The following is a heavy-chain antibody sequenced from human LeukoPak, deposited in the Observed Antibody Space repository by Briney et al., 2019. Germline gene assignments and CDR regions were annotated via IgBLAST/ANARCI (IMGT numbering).Heavy chain of an antibody. D-gene: IGHD5-12*01. V-gene: IGHV4-59*08. CDR2: IYYNGDT. J-gene: IGHJ6*02. CDR3: ARMIVATVRTGAHFFHGMDV. CDR1: GGSISNYY. Sequence: SETLSLTCTVSGGSISNYYWSWIRQPPGKGLEWIGYIYYNGDTNYNPSLKSRVTISVDTSKNQFSLKLSSVTAADTAVYYCARMIVATVRTGAHFFHGMDVWSQGTTVTVSS.